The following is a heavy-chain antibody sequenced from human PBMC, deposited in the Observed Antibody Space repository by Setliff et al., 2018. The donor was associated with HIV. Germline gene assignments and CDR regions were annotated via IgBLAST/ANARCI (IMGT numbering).Heavy chain of an antibody. Sequence: ASVKVSCKASGYTLTGHYMHWVRQAPGQGLERMGYFNPNNAASKFAQKFQGRVTMTRDTSTSTAYMELTSLTSDDTAVYYCARDNDSSGWPLDYWGQGTLVTVSS. D-gene: IGHD6-19*01. V-gene: IGHV1-2*02. J-gene: IGHJ4*02. CDR2: FNPNNAAS. CDR1: GYTLTGHY. CDR3: ARDNDSSGWPLDY.